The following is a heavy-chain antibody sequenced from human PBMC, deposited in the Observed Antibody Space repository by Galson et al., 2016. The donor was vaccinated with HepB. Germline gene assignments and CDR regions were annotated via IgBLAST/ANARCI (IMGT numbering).Heavy chain of an antibody. Sequence: SLRLSCAASGFTFSNFWMAWARQAPGEGLEWLATIKPDGSEEYYVDSVKGRFTISRDNARNLVSLQMKSRRAGDTAVYFCARDTRHGGLYWGQGTLVTVSS. CDR2: IKPDGSEE. D-gene: IGHD3-16*01. J-gene: IGHJ4*02. CDR1: GFTFSNFW. CDR3: ARDTRHGGLY. V-gene: IGHV3-7*04.